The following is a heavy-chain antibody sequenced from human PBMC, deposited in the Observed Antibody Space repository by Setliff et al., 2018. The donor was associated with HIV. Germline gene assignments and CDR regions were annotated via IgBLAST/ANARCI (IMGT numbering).Heavy chain of an antibody. Sequence: ASVKVSCKASGYTFTRYFMHCVRQAPGQGLEWLGMINPSGGSTWYAQKFRGRVTMTRDTSTSTVYMELSSLRSEDTAVYYCAREGQVVVTAKGFDYWGLGTLVTVSS. CDR1: GYTFTRYF. J-gene: IGHJ4*02. V-gene: IGHV1-46*01. CDR2: INPSGGST. CDR3: AREGQVVVTAKGFDY. D-gene: IGHD2-15*01.